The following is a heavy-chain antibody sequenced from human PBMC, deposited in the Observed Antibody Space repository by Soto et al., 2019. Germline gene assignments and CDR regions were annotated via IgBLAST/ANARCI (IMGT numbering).Heavy chain of an antibody. J-gene: IGHJ4*02. Sequence: SETLSLTCAVYGGSFSGYYWSWIRQPPGKGLEWIGEINHSGSTNYNPSLKSRITIAVDTSKNQFSLKLNSVAAADTAFYYCATTRGLAVGGSFDYWGQGMLVTVSS. CDR1: GGSFSGYY. CDR2: INHSGST. V-gene: IGHV4-34*01. D-gene: IGHD3-10*01. CDR3: ATTRGLAVGGSFDY.